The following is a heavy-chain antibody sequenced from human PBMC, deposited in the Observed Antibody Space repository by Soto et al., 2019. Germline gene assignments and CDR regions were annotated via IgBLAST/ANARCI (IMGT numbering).Heavy chain of an antibody. V-gene: IGHV3-23*01. CDR1: GFTFSSYA. D-gene: IGHD3-10*01. J-gene: IGHJ3*02. CDR3: AKDHSGSAYGSGGTAFDI. CDR2: ISGSGGST. Sequence: GGSLRLSCAASGFTFSSYAMSWVRQAPGKGLEWVSAISGSGGSTYYADSVKGRFTISRDNSKNTLYLQMNSLRAEDTAVYYCAKDHSGSAYGSGGTAFDIWGQGTMVTVSS.